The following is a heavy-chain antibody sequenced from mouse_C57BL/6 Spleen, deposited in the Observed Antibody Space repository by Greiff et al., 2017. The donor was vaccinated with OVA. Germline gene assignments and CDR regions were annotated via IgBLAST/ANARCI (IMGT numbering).Heavy chain of an antibody. CDR2: IWSGGST. Sequence: VKVVESGPGLVQPSQSLSITCTVSGFSLTSYGVHWVRQSPGKGLEWLGVIWSGGSTDYNAAFISRLSISKDNSKSQVFFKMNSLQADDTAIYYCARKKVITTVVATYWYFDVWGTGTTVTVSS. CDR1: GFSLTSYG. CDR3: ARKKVITTVVATYWYFDV. D-gene: IGHD1-1*01. V-gene: IGHV2-2*01. J-gene: IGHJ1*03.